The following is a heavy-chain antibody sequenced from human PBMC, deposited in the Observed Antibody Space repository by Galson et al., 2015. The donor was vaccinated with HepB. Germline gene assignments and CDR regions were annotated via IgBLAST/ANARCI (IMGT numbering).Heavy chain of an antibody. CDR2: MNPNSGGS. D-gene: IGHD6-19*01. Sequence: SVKVSCKASGYTFTGYYIHWVRQAPGQGLEWMGWMNPNSGGSNSAQNFQGRLTMTRDTSINSAYMELRRLRSDDTAVYYCARDRLGYYGMDVWGLGTTVTVSS. CDR1: GYTFTGYY. V-gene: IGHV1-2*02. J-gene: IGHJ6*02. CDR3: ARDRLGYYGMDV.